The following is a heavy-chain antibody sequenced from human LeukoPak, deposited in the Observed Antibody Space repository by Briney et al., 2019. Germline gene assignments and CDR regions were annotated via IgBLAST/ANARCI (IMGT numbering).Heavy chain of an antibody. J-gene: IGHJ3*02. CDR1: GFTFSSYS. CDR2: ISSSSSYI. CDR3: ARSGSYYLTYAFDI. Sequence: GGSLRLSCAASGFTFSSYSMTWVRQAPGKGLEWVSSISSSSSYIYYADSVKGRFTISRDNAKNSLYLQMNSLRAEDTAVYYCARSGSYYLTYAFDIWGQGTMVTVSS. D-gene: IGHD1-26*01. V-gene: IGHV3-21*01.